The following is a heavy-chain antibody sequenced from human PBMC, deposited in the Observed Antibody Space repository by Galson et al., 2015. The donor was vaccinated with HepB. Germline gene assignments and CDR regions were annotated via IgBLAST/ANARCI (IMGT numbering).Heavy chain of an antibody. CDR1: GFAFDSHA. CDR3: STPPAAMVQFTLYQGMDV. CDR2: ITGKGDST. D-gene: IGHD2-2*01. V-gene: IGHV3-23*01. J-gene: IGHJ6*02. Sequence: SLRLSCAASGFAFDSHAMSWVRQAPGRGLEWISGITGKGDSTFYADSVKGRFTISRDNSKNTLYLHMNSLRAEDTAVYYCSTPPAAMVQFTLYQGMDVWGQGTTVTVSS.